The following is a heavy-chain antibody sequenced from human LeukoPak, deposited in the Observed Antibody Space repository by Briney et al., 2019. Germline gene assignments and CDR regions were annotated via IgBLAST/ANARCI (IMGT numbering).Heavy chain of an antibody. J-gene: IGHJ4*02. CDR2: IRYDGSNK. D-gene: IGHD3-16*02. Sequence: GGSLRLSCAASGFTFSSYGMHWVRQAPGKGLEWVAFIRYDGSNKYYADSVKGRFTISRDNSKNALYLQMNSLRAEDTAVYYCAREGYVWGSYRFDYWGQGTLVSVSS. CDR1: GFTFSSYG. V-gene: IGHV3-30*02. CDR3: AREGYVWGSYRFDY.